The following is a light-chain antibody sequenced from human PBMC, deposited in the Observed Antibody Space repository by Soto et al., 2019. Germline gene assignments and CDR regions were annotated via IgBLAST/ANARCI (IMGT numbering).Light chain of an antibody. CDR1: SSDIGSYNL. V-gene: IGLV2-23*03. CDR3: CSYAGSSTV. J-gene: IGLJ1*01. CDR2: DGS. Sequence: QSVLTQPASVSGSPGQSITISCTGTSSDIGSYNLVSWYQQHPGKAPKLMIYDGSKRPSGVSNRFSGSKSGNTASLTISGLQAHDEGDYYCCSYAGSSTVFGTGTKLTVL.